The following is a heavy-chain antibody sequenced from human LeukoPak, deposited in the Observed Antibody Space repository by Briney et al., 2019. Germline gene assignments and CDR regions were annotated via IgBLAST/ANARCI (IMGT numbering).Heavy chain of an antibody. Sequence: GGTLRLSCAASGFSLRNAWKGWVRYTPQEGRDGGRRIKSKTDGGTTDYAAPVKGRFTSSRDDSKNTLYLQMNSLKTEDTAVYYCTTDPSDYGDLYWGQGTLVTVSS. CDR2: IKSKTDGGTT. D-gene: IGHD4-17*01. V-gene: IGHV3-15*01. CDR1: GFSLRNAW. J-gene: IGHJ4*02. CDR3: TTDPSDYGDLY.